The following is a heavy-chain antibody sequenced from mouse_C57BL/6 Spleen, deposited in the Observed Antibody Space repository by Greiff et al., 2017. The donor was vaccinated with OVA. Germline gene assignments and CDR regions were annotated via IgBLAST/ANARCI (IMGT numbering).Heavy chain of an antibody. Sequence: EVKLQESGEGLVKPGGSLKLSCAASGFTFSSYAMSWVRQTPEKRLEWVAYISSGGDYIYYADTVKGRFTISRDNARNTLYLQMSSLKSEDTAMYYCTRAGRGYYAMDYWGQGTSVTVSS. J-gene: IGHJ4*01. CDR1: GFTFSSYA. CDR2: ISSGGDYI. CDR3: TRAGRGYYAMDY. V-gene: IGHV5-9-1*02. D-gene: IGHD4-1*01.